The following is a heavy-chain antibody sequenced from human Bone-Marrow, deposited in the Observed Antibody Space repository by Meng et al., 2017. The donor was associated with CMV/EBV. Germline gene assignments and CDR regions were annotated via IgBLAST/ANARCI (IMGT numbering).Heavy chain of an antibody. CDR1: GFTFSDYY. J-gene: IGHJ4*02. Sequence: GESLKISCAASGFTFSDYYMSWNRQAPGKGLEWVSYISSSGSTIYYADSVKGRFTISRDNAKNSLYLQMISRRAEDTAVYYCARGFITIFGVVHYRGQGTLVTVSS. V-gene: IGHV3-11*04. D-gene: IGHD3-3*01. CDR2: ISSSGSTI. CDR3: ARGFITIFGVVHY.